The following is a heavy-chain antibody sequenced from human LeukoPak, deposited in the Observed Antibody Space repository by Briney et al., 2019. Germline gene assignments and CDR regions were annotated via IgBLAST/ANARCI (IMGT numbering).Heavy chain of an antibody. J-gene: IGHJ4*02. CDR2: INSDGSEG. CDR1: GFTFSGFW. D-gene: IGHD2-2*01. Sequence: GGSLRLSCAVSGFTFSGFWMSWSRQAPGKGLEWVASINSDGSEGYYADVVKGRFTISRDNAKNSLYLQINSLRAEDTAVYFCARGCSRTSCYGYWGQGTLVTVSS. CDR3: ARGCSRTSCYGY. V-gene: IGHV3-7*03.